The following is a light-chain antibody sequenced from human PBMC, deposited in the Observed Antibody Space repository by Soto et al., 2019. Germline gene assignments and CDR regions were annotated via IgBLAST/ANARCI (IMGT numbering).Light chain of an antibody. J-gene: IGLJ2*01. CDR3: CSYAGSSKFDVV. CDR1: SSDVGSYNL. CDR2: EGS. Sequence: QSALTQPASVSGSPGQSITISCTGTSSDVGSYNLVSWYQQHPGKAPKLMIYEGSKRPSGVSNRFSGSKSGNTASLTISGLQAEDEADYYCCSYAGSSKFDVVFGGGTKVTVL. V-gene: IGLV2-23*03.